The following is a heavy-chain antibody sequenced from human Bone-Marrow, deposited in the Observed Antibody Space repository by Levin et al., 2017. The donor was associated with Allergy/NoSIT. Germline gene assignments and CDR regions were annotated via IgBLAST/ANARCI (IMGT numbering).Heavy chain of an antibody. V-gene: IGHV1-69*13. CDR2: IIPAFGTA. D-gene: IGHD3-22*01. J-gene: IGHJ6*02. CDR3: ARDRQQYYDSSGLYNLFYYNGMDV. Sequence: SVKVSCKTSGGDFRSHAISWVRQAPGQGLEWMGGIIPAFGTATYAQNFQARVTITADESRSTAFMELSSLRSEDTAVYYCARDRQQYYDSSGLYNLFYYNGMDVWGQGTTVTVSS. CDR1: GGDFRSHA.